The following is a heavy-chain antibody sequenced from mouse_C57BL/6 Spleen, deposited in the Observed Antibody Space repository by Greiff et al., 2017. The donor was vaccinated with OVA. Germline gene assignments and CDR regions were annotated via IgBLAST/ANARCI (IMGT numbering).Heavy chain of an antibody. V-gene: IGHV1-81*01. D-gene: IGHD2-4*01. CDR1: GYTFTSYG. J-gene: IGHJ4*01. CDR2: IYPRSGHT. CDR3: ARSRIYYDYDENAMDY. Sequence: VQLQQSGAELARPGASVKLSCKASGYTFTSYGISWVKQRTGQGLEWIGEIYPRSGHTYYNEKFKGKATLTADKSSSTAYMELRSLTSEDSAVYFGARSRIYYDYDENAMDYWGQGTSVTVSS.